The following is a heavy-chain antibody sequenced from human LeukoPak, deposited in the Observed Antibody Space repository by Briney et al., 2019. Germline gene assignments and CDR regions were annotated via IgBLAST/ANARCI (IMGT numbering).Heavy chain of an antibody. J-gene: IGHJ4*02. CDR3: ARESRAHYYDSSGYYAVYYFDY. CDR1: GGSISSYY. V-gene: IGHV4-59*01. CDR2: IYYSGST. Sequence: SETLSLTCTVSGGSISSYYWNWIRQPPGKGLEWIGYIYYSGSTNYNPSLKSRVTISVDTSKNQFSLKLSSVTAADTAVYYCARESRAHYYDSSGYYAVYYFDYWGQGTLVTVSS. D-gene: IGHD3-22*01.